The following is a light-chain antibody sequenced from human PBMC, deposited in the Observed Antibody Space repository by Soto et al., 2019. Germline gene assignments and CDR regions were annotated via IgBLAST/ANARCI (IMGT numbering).Light chain of an antibody. CDR3: QQLYSYPRT. Sequence: IQLTQSPSFLSASVGDRVTITCRASQGISSYLAWYQQKPGKAPKLLIYAASTLQSGVPSRFSGSGSGTDFTLTISGLQTADFATYYCQQLYSYPRTFGQGTRLEIK. CDR2: AAS. V-gene: IGKV1-9*01. J-gene: IGKJ5*01. CDR1: QGISSY.